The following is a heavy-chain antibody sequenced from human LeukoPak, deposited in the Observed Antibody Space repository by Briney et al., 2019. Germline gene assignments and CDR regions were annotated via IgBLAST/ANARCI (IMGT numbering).Heavy chain of an antibody. Sequence: SETLSLTCTVSGDSISNYYWSWIRQPAGKGLEWIGRIYTSGSTNYNPSLKSRVTVSVDTSKNQLSLKLSSVTAADAAVYYCARVSLVRGAPDYYFDYWGQGTLVTVSS. D-gene: IGHD3-10*01. CDR1: GDSISNYY. CDR2: IYTSGST. V-gene: IGHV4-4*07. J-gene: IGHJ4*02. CDR3: ARVSLVRGAPDYYFDY.